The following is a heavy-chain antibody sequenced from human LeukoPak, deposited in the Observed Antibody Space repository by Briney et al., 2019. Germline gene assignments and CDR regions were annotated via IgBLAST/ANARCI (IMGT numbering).Heavy chain of an antibody. V-gene: IGHV3-7*03. CDR3: AKDFAHDY. Sequence: PGGSLRLSCEASGFTFSNYWMSWVRQAPGRGLEWVANIKEDGSMTQYADSVRGRFTISRDNSKNTLYLQMNSLRAEDTAVYYCAKDFAHDYWGQGTLVTVSS. CDR1: GFTFSNYW. J-gene: IGHJ4*02. CDR2: IKEDGSMT.